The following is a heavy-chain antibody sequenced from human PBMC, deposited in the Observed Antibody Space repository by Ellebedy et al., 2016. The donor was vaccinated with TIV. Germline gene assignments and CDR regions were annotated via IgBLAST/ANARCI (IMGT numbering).Heavy chain of an antibody. Sequence: GESLKISCKGSGYSFTSYWIGWVRQMPGKGLEWMGIIYPGDSDTRYSPSFQGQVTISADKSISTAYLQWSSLKASDTAMYYCARREYCSGGSCYSWGMDVWGQGTTVTVSS. CDR2: IYPGDSDT. J-gene: IGHJ6*02. CDR1: GYSFTSYW. V-gene: IGHV5-51*01. CDR3: ARREYCSGGSCYSWGMDV. D-gene: IGHD2-15*01.